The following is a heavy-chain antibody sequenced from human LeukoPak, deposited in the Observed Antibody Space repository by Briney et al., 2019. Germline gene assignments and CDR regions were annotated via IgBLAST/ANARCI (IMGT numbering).Heavy chain of an antibody. J-gene: IGHJ4*02. CDR1: GFTFDDYA. Sequence: GGSLRLSCAASGFTFDDYAMHWVRQAPGKGLEWVSGISWNSGSIGYADSVKGRFTISRDNAKNSLYLQMNSLRAEDTALYYCAKAYGSGSYPSWGQGTLVTVSS. V-gene: IGHV3-9*01. CDR3: AKAYGSGSYPS. D-gene: IGHD3-10*01. CDR2: ISWNSGSI.